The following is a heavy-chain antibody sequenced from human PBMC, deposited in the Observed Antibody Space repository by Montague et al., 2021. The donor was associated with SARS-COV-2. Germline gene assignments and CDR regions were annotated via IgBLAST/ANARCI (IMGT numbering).Heavy chain of an antibody. CDR2: IYYSRNT. D-gene: IGHD2-21*02. Sequence: SETLSLTCSVSAGSLSSPSYSWVWVPPPPGQGLVWIVSIYYSRNTYSNSSIRIRVTIYVYTSKNQFPLKLISVTAADTSVYYCASPIVVVTAPNYYGMDVWGQGTTVTVSS. CDR3: ASPIVVVTAPNYYGMDV. J-gene: IGHJ6*02. CDR1: AGSLSSPSYS. V-gene: IGHV4-39*01.